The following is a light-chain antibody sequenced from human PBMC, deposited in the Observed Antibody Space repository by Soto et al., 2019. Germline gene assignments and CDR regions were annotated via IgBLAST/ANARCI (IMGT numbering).Light chain of an antibody. CDR2: DNY. CDR3: GTGDSSLTAAV. J-gene: IGLJ3*02. CDR1: SSNIGNNY. Sequence: QAVVTQPPSVSAAPGQKVTISCFGSSSNIGNNYVSWYQQLPGTAPKLLIYDNYKRPSGIPDRFSGSKSGTSATLGITGLQAGDEAGYYCGTGDSSLTAAVFGGGTKLTVL. V-gene: IGLV1-51*01.